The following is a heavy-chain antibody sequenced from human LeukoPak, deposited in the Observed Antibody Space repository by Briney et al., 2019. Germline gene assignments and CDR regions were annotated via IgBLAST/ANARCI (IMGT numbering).Heavy chain of an antibody. D-gene: IGHD5-24*01. Sequence: ASVKVSCKASGYTFTSYDINWVRQATGQGLEWMGWMNPNSGNTGYAQKFQGRVTMTRNTSISTAYMELSSLRSEDTAVYYCARALSRRDGYPSGGGYWGQGTLVTVSS. CDR1: GYTFTSYD. V-gene: IGHV1-8*01. CDR3: ARALSRRDGYPSGGGY. J-gene: IGHJ4*02. CDR2: MNPNSGNT.